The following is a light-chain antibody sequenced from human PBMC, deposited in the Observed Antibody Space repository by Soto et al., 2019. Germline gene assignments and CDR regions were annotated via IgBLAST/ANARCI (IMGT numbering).Light chain of an antibody. V-gene: IGLV1-51*01. CDR2: DNN. CDR3: ATWDGSLPGEV. Sequence: QSVLTQSPSVSAAPGQTVTISCSGSSSNIGNNYVSWYQQLPGTAPKLLIYDNNKRPSGLPDRFSGSKSGTSGTLDITGLQTGDEADYYCATWDGSLPGEVFGGGTKLTVL. CDR1: SSNIGNNY. J-gene: IGLJ2*01.